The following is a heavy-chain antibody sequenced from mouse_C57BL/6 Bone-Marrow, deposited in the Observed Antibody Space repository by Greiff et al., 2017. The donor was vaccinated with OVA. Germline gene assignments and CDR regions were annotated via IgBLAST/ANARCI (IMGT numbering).Heavy chain of an antibody. CDR3: ARGGPIYAMDY. J-gene: IGHJ4*01. V-gene: IGHV5-4*01. Sequence: EVQGVESGGGLVKPGGSLKLSCAASGFTFSSYAMSWVRKTPEKRLEWVATISDGGSYTYYPDNVKGRFTISRDNAKNNLYLQMSHLKSEDTAMYYCARGGPIYAMDYWGQGTSVTVSS. CDR2: ISDGGSYT. CDR1: GFTFSSYA.